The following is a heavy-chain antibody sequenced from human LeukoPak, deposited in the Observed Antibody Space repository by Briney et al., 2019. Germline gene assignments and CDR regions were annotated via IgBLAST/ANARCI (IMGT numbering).Heavy chain of an antibody. D-gene: IGHD1-26*01. CDR3: ARVVGVGATIGY. CDR2: INPSGGST. Sequence: GASVKVSCKASGYTFTSYYMHWVRQAPGRGLEWMGIINPSGGSTSYAQKFQGRVTMTRDTSTSTVYMELSSLRSEDTAVYYCARVVGVGATIGYWGQGTLVTVSS. J-gene: IGHJ4*02. V-gene: IGHV1-46*01. CDR1: GYTFTSYY.